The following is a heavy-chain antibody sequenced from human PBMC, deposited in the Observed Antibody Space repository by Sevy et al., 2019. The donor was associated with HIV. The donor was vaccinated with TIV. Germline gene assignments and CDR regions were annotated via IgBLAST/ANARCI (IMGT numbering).Heavy chain of an antibody. D-gene: IGHD3-10*01. CDR3: VGGPPAD. CDR2: IKKDGSEK. Sequence: GGSLRLSCAASGFTFRSYWMSWVRQGPGKGLEWVTNIKKDGSEKYYLDSVKGRFTISRDNAKNSVFLQMNSLRVEDTAVYYCVGGPPADWGQGTLVIVSS. V-gene: IGHV3-7*01. CDR1: GFTFRSYW. J-gene: IGHJ4*02.